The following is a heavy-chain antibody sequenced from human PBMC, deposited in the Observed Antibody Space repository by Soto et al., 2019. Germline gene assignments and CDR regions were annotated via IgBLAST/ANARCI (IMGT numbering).Heavy chain of an antibody. CDR3: AKAPSGSSGLYYFDY. Sequence: PGGSLRLSCAASGFTFSSYAMSWVRQAPGKGLEWVSAISGSGGSTYYADSVKGRFTISRDNSKNTLYLQMNSLRAEDTAVYYCAKAPSGSSGLYYFDYWGRGTLVTVSS. CDR1: GFTFSSYA. V-gene: IGHV3-23*01. D-gene: IGHD6-19*01. J-gene: IGHJ4*02. CDR2: ISGSGGST.